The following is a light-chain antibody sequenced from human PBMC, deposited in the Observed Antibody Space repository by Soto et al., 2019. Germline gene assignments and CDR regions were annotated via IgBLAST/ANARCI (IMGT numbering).Light chain of an antibody. CDR1: RSNIGSNT. V-gene: IGLV1-44*01. J-gene: IGLJ2*01. Sequence: QSVLTQPPSASGTPGQRVTISCSGSRSNIGSNTVNWYQQLPGTAPKLLIYSNNQRPSGVPDRFSGSKSGTSASLAISGLQSEDEAEYYCAAWDDSLNGVVFAGGTKLTVL. CDR2: SNN. CDR3: AAWDDSLNGVV.